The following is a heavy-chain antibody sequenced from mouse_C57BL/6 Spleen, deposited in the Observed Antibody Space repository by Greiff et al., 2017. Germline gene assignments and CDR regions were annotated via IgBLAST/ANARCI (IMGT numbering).Heavy chain of an antibody. Sequence: EVKLVESGEGLVKPGGSLKLSCAASGFTFSSYAMSWVRQTPEKRLEWVAYISSGGDYIYYADTVKGRFTISRDNARNTLYLQMSSLKSEDTAMYYCTRERGYYYAMDYWGQGTSVTVSS. CDR1: GFTFSSYA. CDR3: TRERGYYYAMDY. CDR2: ISSGGDYI. J-gene: IGHJ4*01. V-gene: IGHV5-9-1*02.